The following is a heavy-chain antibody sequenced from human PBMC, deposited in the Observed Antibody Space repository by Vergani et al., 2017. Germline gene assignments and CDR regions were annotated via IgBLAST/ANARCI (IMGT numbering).Heavy chain of an antibody. CDR1: GYTFTDYY. CDR2: ISPNSGGA. D-gene: IGHD2-2*01. J-gene: IGHJ4*02. V-gene: IGHV1-2*02. CDR3: AREDCSSTSCHYYFDY. Sequence: QVQLVQSGPEVKKPGASVKVSCKASGYTFTDYYIHWVRQAPGQGPEWMGWISPNSGGAFYAQKFQGRVTITRNTSISTAYMELSSLRSEDTAVYYCAREDCSSTSCHYYFDYWGQGTLVTVSS.